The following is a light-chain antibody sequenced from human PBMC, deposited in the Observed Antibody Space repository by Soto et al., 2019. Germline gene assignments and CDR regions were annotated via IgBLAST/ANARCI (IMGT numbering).Light chain of an antibody. CDR1: SSDVGGYNY. J-gene: IGLJ1*01. CDR2: EVN. Sequence: QSALTQPPSASGSPGQSVAISCTGTSSDVGGYNYVSWYQQHPGKAPKLMIYEVNKRPSGVSDRFSGSKSGNTASLTISRLQAEDEADYHCTSYTINTALVFGTGTKLTVL. CDR3: TSYTINTALV. V-gene: IGLV2-8*01.